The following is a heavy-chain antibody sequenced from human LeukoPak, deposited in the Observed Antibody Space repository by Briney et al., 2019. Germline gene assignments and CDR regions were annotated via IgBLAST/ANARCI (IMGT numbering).Heavy chain of an antibody. CDR3: GRDGALNYGDYWYFDL. Sequence: SETLSLTCTVSGDSISSGYHWGWVRQPPKKGLEWIGSLLHTGSTVYNPSLKSRVAISVDTSKNQFSLKLTSVTVADTAVYYCGRDGALNYGDYWYFDLWGRGTLVTVSS. J-gene: IGHJ2*01. V-gene: IGHV4-38-2*02. CDR2: LLHTGST. D-gene: IGHD4-17*01. CDR1: GDSISSGYH.